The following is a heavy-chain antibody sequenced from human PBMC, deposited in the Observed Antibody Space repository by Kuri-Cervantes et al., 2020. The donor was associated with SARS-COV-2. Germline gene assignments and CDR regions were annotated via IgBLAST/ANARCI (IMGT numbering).Heavy chain of an antibody. CDR3: ARYLDWERGIDS. Sequence: SVKVSCKASGGTFSSYAISWVRQAPGQGLEWMGGIIPIFGTANYAQKFQGRVTITTDESTSTAYMELSSLKSEDTAVYFCARYLDWERGIDSWGQGSLGTVSS. CDR2: IIPIFGTA. D-gene: IGHD3/OR15-3a*01. V-gene: IGHV1-69*05. J-gene: IGHJ4*02. CDR1: GGTFSSYA.